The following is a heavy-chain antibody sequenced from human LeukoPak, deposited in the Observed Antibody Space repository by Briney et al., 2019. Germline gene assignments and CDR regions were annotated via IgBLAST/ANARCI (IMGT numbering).Heavy chain of an antibody. Sequence: PGGSLRLSCAASGFTFSSYWMYWVRQAPGKGLVWVSGMNSDGSSTSYADSVKGRFTISRDNAKNTLYLQMNSLRGEDTAVYHCARERSGSFDYWGQGTLVTVSS. V-gene: IGHV3-74*01. J-gene: IGHJ4*02. CDR3: ARERSGSFDY. CDR2: MNSDGSST. CDR1: GFTFSSYW. D-gene: IGHD3-10*01.